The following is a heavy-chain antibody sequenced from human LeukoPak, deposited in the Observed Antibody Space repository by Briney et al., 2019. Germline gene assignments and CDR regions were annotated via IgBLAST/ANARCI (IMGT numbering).Heavy chain of an antibody. J-gene: IGHJ6*03. D-gene: IGHD1-26*01. CDR2: IYYSGST. V-gene: IGHV4-59*01. Sequence: SETLSLTCAVYGGSISSYYWSWIRQPPGKGLEWIGYIYYSGSTNYNPSLKSRVTISVDTSKNQFSLKLSSVTAADTAVYYCARSVGWYYYYMDVWGKGTTVTVSS. CDR1: GGSISSYY. CDR3: ARSVGWYYYYMDV.